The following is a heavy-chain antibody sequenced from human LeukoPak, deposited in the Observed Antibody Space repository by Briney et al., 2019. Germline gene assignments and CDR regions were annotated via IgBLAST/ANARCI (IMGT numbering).Heavy chain of an antibody. Sequence: SETLSLTCAVYGGSFSGYYWSWIRQPPGKGLEWIGEINHSGSTNYNPSLKSRVTISVDTSKNQFSLKLTSVTAADTAVYFCARGPFSYDSSGYRRWFDPWGQGTLVTVSS. CDR3: ARGPFSYDSSGYRRWFDP. D-gene: IGHD3-22*01. V-gene: IGHV4-34*01. CDR1: GGSFSGYY. CDR2: INHSGST. J-gene: IGHJ5*02.